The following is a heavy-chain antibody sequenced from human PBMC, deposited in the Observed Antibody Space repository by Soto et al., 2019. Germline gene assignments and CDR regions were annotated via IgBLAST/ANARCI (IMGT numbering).Heavy chain of an antibody. CDR2: IYYSGST. J-gene: IGHJ4*02. D-gene: IGHD6-19*01. V-gene: IGHV4-59*08. CDR3: ARRGTEGSGWYQAVDY. Sequence: SETLSLTCTVSGGSISSYYWSWIRQPPGKGLEWIGYIYYSGSTNYNPSLKSRVTISVDTSKNQFSLKLSSVTAADTAVYYCARRGTEGSGWYQAVDYWGQGTLVTVSS. CDR1: GGSISSYY.